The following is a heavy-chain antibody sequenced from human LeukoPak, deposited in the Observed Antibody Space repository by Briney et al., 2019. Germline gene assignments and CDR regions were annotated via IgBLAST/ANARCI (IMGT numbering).Heavy chain of an antibody. CDR2: IYYSGST. CDR1: GGSISSYY. Sequence: ASETLSLTCTVSGGSISSYYWSWIRQPPGKGLEWIGYIYYSGSTNYNPSLKSRVTMSVDTSKIQFSLKLSSVTAADTAVYYCARDPVTAGYYYGMDVWGQGTTVTVSS. J-gene: IGHJ6*02. CDR3: ARDPVTAGYYYGMDV. D-gene: IGHD1-14*01. V-gene: IGHV4-59*01.